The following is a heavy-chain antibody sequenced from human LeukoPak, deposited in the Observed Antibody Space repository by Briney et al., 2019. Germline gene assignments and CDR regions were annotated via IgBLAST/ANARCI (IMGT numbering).Heavy chain of an antibody. D-gene: IGHD6-13*01. CDR1: GGSISSNSFY. CDR2: IYYSGST. CDR3: ARVDWQQLAADY. Sequence: PSETLSLTCTVSGGSISSNSFYWGWIRQPPGKGLEWIGSIYYSGSTNYNPSLKSRVTISVGTSKNQFSLKLSSVTAADTAVYYCARVDWQQLAADYWGQGTLVTVSS. V-gene: IGHV4-39*07. J-gene: IGHJ4*02.